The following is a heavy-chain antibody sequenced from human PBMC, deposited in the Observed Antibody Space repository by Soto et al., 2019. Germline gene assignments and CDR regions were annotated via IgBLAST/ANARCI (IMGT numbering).Heavy chain of an antibody. CDR3: ARDTDYGVSPCAFDL. V-gene: IGHV3-66*01. CDR1: GFTVSNNY. J-gene: IGHJ3*01. D-gene: IGHD3-10*01. CDR2: IYYSGDIA. Sequence: EVQLVESGRGLVQPGGSLRLSCAASGFTVSNNYMSWVRQAPGKGPEWVSLIYYSGDIAFYADSVKGRFTISRDTSMNTLYLQMKRLRAEDTAVYYCARDTDYGVSPCAFDLWGQATVVTVSS.